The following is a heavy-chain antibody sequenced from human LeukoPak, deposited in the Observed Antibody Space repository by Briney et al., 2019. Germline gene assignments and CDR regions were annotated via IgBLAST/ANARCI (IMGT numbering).Heavy chain of an antibody. V-gene: IGHV1-8*01. J-gene: IGHJ6*03. D-gene: IGHD6-13*01. CDR2: MNTNSGNT. CDR1: GYTFTSYD. CDR3: ARGGGSSWYYYYYMDV. Sequence: ASVKVSCKASGYTFTSYDINWVRQATGQGLEWMGWMNTNSGNTGYAQKFQGRVTMTRNTSISTAYMELSSLRSEDTAVYYCARGGGSSWYYYYYMDVWGKGTTVTISS.